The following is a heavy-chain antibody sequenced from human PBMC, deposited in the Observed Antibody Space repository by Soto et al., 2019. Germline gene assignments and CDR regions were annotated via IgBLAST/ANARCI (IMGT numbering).Heavy chain of an antibody. V-gene: IGHV1-69*13. D-gene: IGHD2-2*01. CDR3: ASRVPAAMSYYYYGMDV. CDR2: IIPIFGTA. J-gene: IGHJ6*02. Sequence: SVKVSCKASGGTFSSYAISWVRQAPGQGLEWMGGIIPIFGTANYAQKFQGRVTITADESTSTAYMELSSLRSEDTAAYYCASRVPAAMSYYYYGMDVWGQGTTVTVSS. CDR1: GGTFSSYA.